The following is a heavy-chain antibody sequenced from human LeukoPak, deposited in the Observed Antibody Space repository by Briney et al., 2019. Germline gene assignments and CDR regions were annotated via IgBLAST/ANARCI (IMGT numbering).Heavy chain of an antibody. V-gene: IGHV3-53*01. D-gene: IGHD5-12*01. Sequence: GGSLRLSCAASESIVSSNYMSWVRQAPGKGLEWVSVIYGGGKTYYADSVKGRFTISRDNSKNTLYLQMNSLRAEDTAVYYCAKAGYGHDAFDIWGQGTMVTVSS. CDR3: AKAGYGHDAFDI. J-gene: IGHJ3*02. CDR1: ESIVSSNY. CDR2: IYGGGKT.